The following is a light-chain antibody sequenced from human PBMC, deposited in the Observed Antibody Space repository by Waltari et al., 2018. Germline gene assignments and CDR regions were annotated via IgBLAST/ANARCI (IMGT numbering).Light chain of an antibody. V-gene: IGLV2-23*01. CDR1: RSDFGGYNL. Sequence: QSALTQPAPVSGSPGQSITVSCTDTRSDFGGYNLVSWYQQHPGKAPKLRIYEGSKRPSGVSNRFSGSKSGNTASLTIPGLQAEDEADYYCCSYAGSSTVVFGGGTKLTVL. J-gene: IGLJ2*01. CDR2: EGS. CDR3: CSYAGSSTVV.